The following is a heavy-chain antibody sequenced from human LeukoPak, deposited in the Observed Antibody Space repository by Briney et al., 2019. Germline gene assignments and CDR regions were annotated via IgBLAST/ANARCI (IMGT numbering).Heavy chain of an antibody. Sequence: GGSLRLSCAASGFTFSSYAMNWVREAPGKGLEWVSYISSSGSTIYYADSVKGRFTISRDNAKNSLYLQMNSLRAEDTAVYYCARGGPAYYDILTGYYPYGMDVWGKGTTVTVSS. CDR3: ARGGPAYYDILTGYYPYGMDV. D-gene: IGHD3-9*01. V-gene: IGHV3-48*03. CDR2: ISSSGSTI. CDR1: GFTFSSYA. J-gene: IGHJ6*04.